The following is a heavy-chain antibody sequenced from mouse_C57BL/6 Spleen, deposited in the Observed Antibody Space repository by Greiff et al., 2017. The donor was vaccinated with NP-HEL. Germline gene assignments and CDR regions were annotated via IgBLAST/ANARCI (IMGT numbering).Heavy chain of an antibody. CDR1: GYTFTEYT. V-gene: IGHV1-62-2*01. Sequence: QVQLKQSGAELVKPGASVKLSCKASGYTFTEYTIHWVKQRPGQGLEWIGWFYPGSGSIKYNEKFKGKATLTADKSSSTVYMELSRLTSEDSAVYFCARRAIIAAVVASGFDVWGTGTTVTVSS. CDR2: FYPGSGSI. D-gene: IGHD1-1*01. J-gene: IGHJ1*03. CDR3: ARRAIIAAVVASGFDV.